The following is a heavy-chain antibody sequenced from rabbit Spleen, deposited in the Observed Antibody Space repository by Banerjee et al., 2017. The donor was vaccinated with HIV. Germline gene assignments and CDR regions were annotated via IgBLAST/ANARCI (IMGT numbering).Heavy chain of an antibody. J-gene: IGHJ6*01. Sequence: QSLEESGGDLVKPGASLTLTCTASGVSFSSSSYMCWVRQAPGKGLEWIACIDTGSSGFTYFATWAIGRFTISKTSSTTVTLQVTSLTAADTATYFCARDLDGVIGWNFGWWGPGTLVTVS. D-gene: IGHD4-1*01. V-gene: IGHV1S40*01. CDR2: IDTGSSGFT. CDR1: GVSFSSSSY. CDR3: ARDLDGVIGWNFGW.